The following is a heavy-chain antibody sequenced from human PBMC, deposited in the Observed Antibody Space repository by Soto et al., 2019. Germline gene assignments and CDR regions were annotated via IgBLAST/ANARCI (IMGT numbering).Heavy chain of an antibody. Sequence: PGGSLRLSCAASGFTFSNSDMNWVHQAPGKGLEWVAVISNDGNNQNYADSVKGRLTISRDNSLSTLYLQLSSLRPDDTAVYYCAIGRDPYNYDYWGRGTLVTVSS. J-gene: IGHJ4*02. CDR3: AIGRDPYNYDY. D-gene: IGHD5-12*01. V-gene: IGHV3-30*03. CDR2: ISNDGNNQ. CDR1: GFTFSNSD.